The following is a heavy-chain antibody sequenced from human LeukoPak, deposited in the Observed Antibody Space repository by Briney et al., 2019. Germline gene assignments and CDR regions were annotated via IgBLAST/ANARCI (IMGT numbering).Heavy chain of an antibody. V-gene: IGHV4-4*07. J-gene: IGHJ4*02. CDR2: LYTSGST. CDR1: DGSISSYY. D-gene: IGHD6-19*01. Sequence: PETLSLTCTVSDGSISSYYWSWIRQPAGKGLEWIGRLYTSGSTNYNPSLKSRVTMSVDTSKNQFSLKLSSVTAADTAVYYCACSSSGWFWNYWGQGTLVTVSS. CDR3: ACSSSGWFWNY.